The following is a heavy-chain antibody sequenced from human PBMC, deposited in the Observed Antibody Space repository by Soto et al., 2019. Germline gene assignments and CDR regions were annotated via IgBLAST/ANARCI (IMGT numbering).Heavy chain of an antibody. CDR1: GASISRTGFH. J-gene: IGHJ4*02. CDR2: IYEGGTT. CDR3: ARRGSGHTFDY. D-gene: IGHD3-10*01. V-gene: IGHV4-39*01. Sequence: QLQLQESGPGLVKPSETLSLTCAVSGASISRTGFHWGWIRQPPGQGLEWIGSIYEGGTTFYNPSLKSRVTISANTSKNHFSLKLISVTAADTAVYFCARRGSGHTFDYWGQGTLVTVSS.